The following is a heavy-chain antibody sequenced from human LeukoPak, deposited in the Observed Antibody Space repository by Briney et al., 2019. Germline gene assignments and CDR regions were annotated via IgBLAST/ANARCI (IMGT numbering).Heavy chain of an antibody. CDR1: GGCFRGYF. CDR2: INHSGST. D-gene: IGHD1-26*01. Sequence: PSETLSLTCAVYGGCFRGYFWSWIRQPPGKGLEWIGEINHSGSTNYNPSLKSRVTISVDTSKNQFSLKLSSVTAADTAVYYCARGPLGKEWFDPWGQGTLVTVSS. J-gene: IGHJ5*02. CDR3: ARGPLGKEWFDP. V-gene: IGHV4-34*01.